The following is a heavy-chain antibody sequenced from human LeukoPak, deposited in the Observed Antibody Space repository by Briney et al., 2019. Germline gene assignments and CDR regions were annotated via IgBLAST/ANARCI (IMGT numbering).Heavy chain of an antibody. J-gene: IGHJ4*02. CDR3: AGGNREYQLLGY. CDR2: ISSSSSYI. D-gene: IGHD2-2*01. V-gene: IGHV3-21*01. Sequence: GSLRLSCAASGFTFSSYSMNWVRQAPGKGLEWVSSISSSSSYIYYADSVKGRFTISRDNAKNSLYLQMNSLRAEDTAVYYCAGGNREYQLLGYWGQGTLVTVSS. CDR1: GFTFSSYS.